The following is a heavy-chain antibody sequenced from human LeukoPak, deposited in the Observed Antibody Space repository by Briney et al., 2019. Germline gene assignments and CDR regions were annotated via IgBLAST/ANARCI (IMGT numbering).Heavy chain of an antibody. Sequence: SVKVSCKASGGTFSSYAISWVRQAPGQGLEWMGGIIPIFGTANYAQKLQGRVTITADESTSTAYMELSSLRSEDTAVYYCARERVAGNGMDVWGQGTTVTVSS. J-gene: IGHJ6*02. CDR1: GGTFSSYA. V-gene: IGHV1-69*13. D-gene: IGHD6-19*01. CDR3: ARERVAGNGMDV. CDR2: IIPIFGTA.